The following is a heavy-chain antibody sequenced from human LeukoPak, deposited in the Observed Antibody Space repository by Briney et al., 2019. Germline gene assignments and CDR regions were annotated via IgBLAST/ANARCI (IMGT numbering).Heavy chain of an antibody. J-gene: IGHJ4*02. CDR2: IYTSGST. CDR1: GGSISSYY. CDR3: ARSPLFSGSFGRVFLDY. D-gene: IGHD3-3*01. V-gene: IGHV4-4*07. Sequence: SETLSLTCTVSGGSISSYYWSWIRQPPGKGLEWIGRIYTSGSTNYNPSLKSRVTISVDTSKNQFSLRLSSVTAADTAVYYCARSPLFSGSFGRVFLDYWGQGILVTVSS.